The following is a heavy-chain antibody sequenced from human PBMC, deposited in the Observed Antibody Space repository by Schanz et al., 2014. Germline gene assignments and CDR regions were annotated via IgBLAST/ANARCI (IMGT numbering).Heavy chain of an antibody. CDR3: ARPALWFGDNCFDP. Sequence: EVQLVASGGGLVKPGGSLRLSCVASGFAFSSFAMTWVRQAPGKGLEWVSVIGVDGTTTYYADSVKGRFTISRDNAKNSLYLEMNSLRAEDTAVYYCARPALWFGDNCFDPWGQGTLVTVSS. V-gene: IGHV3-21*01. CDR1: GFAFSSFA. CDR2: IGVDGTTT. D-gene: IGHD3-10*01. J-gene: IGHJ5*02.